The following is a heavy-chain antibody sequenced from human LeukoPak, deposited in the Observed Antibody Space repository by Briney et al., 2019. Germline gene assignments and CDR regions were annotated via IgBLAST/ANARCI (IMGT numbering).Heavy chain of an antibody. CDR3: AKDSITIFGVVIIHSDP. CDR2: ISGSGGST. D-gene: IGHD3-3*01. Sequence: SGGSLRLSCAASGFTFSSYAMSWVRQAPGKGLEWVSAISGSGGSTYYADSVKGRFTISRDNSKNTLYLQMNSLRAEDTAVYYCAKDSITIFGVVIIHSDPWGQGTLVTVSS. V-gene: IGHV3-23*01. J-gene: IGHJ5*02. CDR1: GFTFSSYA.